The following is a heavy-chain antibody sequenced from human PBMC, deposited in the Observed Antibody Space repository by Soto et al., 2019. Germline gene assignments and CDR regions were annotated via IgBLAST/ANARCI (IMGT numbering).Heavy chain of an antibody. CDR1: GYTFTSYY. J-gene: IGHJ6*02. V-gene: IGHV1-46*01. CDR3: ARGQHHYDSSGYRNYYYGMDV. CDR2: INPSGGTT. D-gene: IGHD3-22*01. Sequence: ASVKVSCKASGYTFTSYYMHWLRQAPGQGLEWMGIINPSGGTTLYAQKFQGRVTMTRDPSTSTVYMELSSLRSEATAVHYCARGQHHYDSSGYRNYYYGMDVWGQGATVTVSS.